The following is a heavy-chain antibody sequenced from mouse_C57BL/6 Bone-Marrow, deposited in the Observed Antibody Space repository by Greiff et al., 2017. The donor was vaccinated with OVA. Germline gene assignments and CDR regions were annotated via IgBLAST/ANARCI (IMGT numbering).Heavy chain of an antibody. V-gene: IGHV1-39*01. Sequence: LEESGPELVKPGASVKISCKASGYSFTDYNMNWVKQSNGKSLEWIGVINPNYGTTSYNQKFKGKATLTVDQSSSTAYMQLNSLTSEDSAVYYCARGGDYGSRNAMDYWGQGTSVTVSS. CDR1: GYSFTDYN. D-gene: IGHD1-1*01. CDR2: INPNYGTT. J-gene: IGHJ4*01. CDR3: ARGGDYGSRNAMDY.